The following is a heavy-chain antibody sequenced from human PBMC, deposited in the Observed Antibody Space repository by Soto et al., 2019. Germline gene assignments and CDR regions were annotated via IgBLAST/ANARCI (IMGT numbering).Heavy chain of an antibody. V-gene: IGHV3-9*01. CDR1: GLSFDDYA. D-gene: IGHD2-21*02. CDR2: ISWNGGSI. J-gene: IGHJ6*02. Sequence: EVQLVESGGGLVQPGRSLRLSCAASGLSFDDYAMHWVRQGPGKGLEWVSGISWNGGSIGYADSVKGRFSISRDNAKNSLYLQMNSLRVEDTALYYCAKSMGGTANGMVVWGQGTTVTVSS. CDR3: AKSMGGTANGMVV.